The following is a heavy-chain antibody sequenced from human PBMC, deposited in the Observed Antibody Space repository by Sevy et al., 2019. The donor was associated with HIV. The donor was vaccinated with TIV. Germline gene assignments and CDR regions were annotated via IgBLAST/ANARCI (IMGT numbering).Heavy chain of an antibody. CDR2: ISGYNGET. J-gene: IGHJ5*02. D-gene: IGHD1-7*01. CDR3: AAISTTSVFDP. Sequence: ASVNVSCKASGYSFSNYGLTWVRQAPGQGLEWMGWISGYNGETHYAQKFQGRVTMTRETSTTTAYMELRSLKFEDTALYYCAAISTTSVFDPWGQGTLVIVSS. CDR1: GYSFSNYG. V-gene: IGHV1-18*01.